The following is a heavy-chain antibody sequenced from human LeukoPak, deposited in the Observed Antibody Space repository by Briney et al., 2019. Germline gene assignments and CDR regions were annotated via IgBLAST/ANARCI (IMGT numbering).Heavy chain of an antibody. D-gene: IGHD3-22*01. CDR3: ARYYYYDSSGPVRVGHFDY. J-gene: IGHJ4*02. CDR1: GYTFTGYY. CDR2: INPNSGGT. Sequence: ASVKVSCKASGYTFTGYYMHWVRHGPGQGREWGGWINPNSGGTNYAQKFQGRVTMTRDTSISTAYMELSRLRSDDTAVYYCARYYYYDSSGPVRVGHFDYWGQGTLVTVSS. V-gene: IGHV1-2*02.